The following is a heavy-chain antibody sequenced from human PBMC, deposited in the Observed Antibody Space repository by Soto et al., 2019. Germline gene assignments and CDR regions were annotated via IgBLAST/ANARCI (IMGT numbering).Heavy chain of an antibody. Sequence: QVQLVQSGAEVKKPGSSVKFSCKASGGTFNSYAISWVRQAPGQGLEWMGGIIPIFGTANYAQKFQGRVTMTADESTSTAYMAMSSLRSEDTAVYYCARGRRNYEILTGSYKALYYYGMDVWGQGTTVTVAS. D-gene: IGHD3-9*01. V-gene: IGHV1-69*01. CDR1: GGTFNSYA. J-gene: IGHJ6*02. CDR2: IIPIFGTA. CDR3: ARGRRNYEILTGSYKALYYYGMDV.